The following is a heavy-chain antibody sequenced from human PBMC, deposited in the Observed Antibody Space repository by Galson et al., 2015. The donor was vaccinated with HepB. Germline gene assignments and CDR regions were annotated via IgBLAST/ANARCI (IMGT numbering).Heavy chain of an antibody. Sequence: SLRLSCAASGFTFSSYAMHWVRQAPGKGLEWVAVISYDGSNKYYADSVKGRFTISRDNSKNTLYLQMNSLRAEDTAVYYCARDESSAAAGWGDYYYGMDVWGQGTTVTVSS. D-gene: IGHD6-13*01. V-gene: IGHV3-30-3*01. CDR3: ARDESSAAAGWGDYYYGMDV. CDR1: GFTFSSYA. CDR2: ISYDGSNK. J-gene: IGHJ6*02.